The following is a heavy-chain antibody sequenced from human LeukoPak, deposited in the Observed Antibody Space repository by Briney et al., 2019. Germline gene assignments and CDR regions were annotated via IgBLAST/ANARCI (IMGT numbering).Heavy chain of an antibody. V-gene: IGHV1-69*04. CDR2: IIPILGVA. J-gene: IGHJ3*02. CDR1: GYTFTSYD. D-gene: IGHD1-20*01. Sequence: SVKVSCKASGYTFTSYDINWVRQAPGQGLEWMGRIIPILGVANYAQKFQGRVTITADKSTSTAYMELSSLRSEDTAVYYCASGITGTTAGGAFDIWGQGTMVTVSS. CDR3: ASGITGTTAGGAFDI.